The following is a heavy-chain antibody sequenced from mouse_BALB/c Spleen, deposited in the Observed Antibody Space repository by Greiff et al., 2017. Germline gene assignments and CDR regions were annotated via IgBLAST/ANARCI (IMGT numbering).Heavy chain of an antibody. CDR3: AREGAWFAY. V-gene: IGHV1-4*01. Sequence: VQVVESGAELARPGASVKMSCKASGYTFTSYTMHWVKQRPGQGLEWIGYINPSSGYTNYNQKFKDKATLTADKSSSTAYMQLSSLTSEDSAVYYCAREGAWFAYWGQGTLVTVSA. CDR2: INPSSGYT. J-gene: IGHJ3*01. CDR1: GYTFTSYT.